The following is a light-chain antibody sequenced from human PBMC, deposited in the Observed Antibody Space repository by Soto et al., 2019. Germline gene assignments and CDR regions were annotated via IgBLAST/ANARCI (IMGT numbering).Light chain of an antibody. J-gene: IGLJ2*01. V-gene: IGLV2-14*01. CDR2: DVS. CDR3: SSFASSNTVI. Sequence: QSALTQPASASGSPGQSITISCTGTSSDVGGYNYVSWYQQHPGKAPKLVIYDVSNRPSGVSDRFSGSKSGNTASLTISGLRAEDEADYYCSSFASSNTVIFGGGTKLTVL. CDR1: SSDVGGYNY.